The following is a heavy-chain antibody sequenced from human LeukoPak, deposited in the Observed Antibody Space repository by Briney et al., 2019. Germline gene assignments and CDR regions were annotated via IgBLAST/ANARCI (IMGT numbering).Heavy chain of an antibody. J-gene: IGHJ3*02. V-gene: IGHV3-23*01. D-gene: IGHD3-22*01. CDR1: GFTFSSYA. CDR3: ARDSSAYYTFDI. Sequence: GGSLRLSCAASGFTFSSYAMNWVRQAPGKGLEWVSAISGSGGSTYYADSVKGRFIISRDNAKNSLYLQMNSLRAEDTAVYYCARDSSAYYTFDIWGQGTMVTVSS. CDR2: ISGSGGST.